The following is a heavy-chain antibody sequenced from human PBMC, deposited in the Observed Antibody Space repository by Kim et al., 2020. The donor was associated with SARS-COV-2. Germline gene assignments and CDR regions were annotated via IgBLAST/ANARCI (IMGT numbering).Heavy chain of an antibody. CDR2: INPNSGGT. J-gene: IGHJ6*02. V-gene: IGHV1-2*06. Sequence: ASVKVSCKASGYTFTGYYMHWVRQAPGQGLEWMGRINPNSGGTNYAQKFQGRVTMTRDTSISTAYMELSRLRSDDTAVYYCARERGSGWYLLGYGMDVWGQGTTVTVSS. D-gene: IGHD6-19*01. CDR3: ARERGSGWYLLGYGMDV. CDR1: GYTFTGYY.